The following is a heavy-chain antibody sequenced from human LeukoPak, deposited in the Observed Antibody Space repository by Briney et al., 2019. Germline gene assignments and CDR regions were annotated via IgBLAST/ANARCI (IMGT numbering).Heavy chain of an antibody. D-gene: IGHD6-13*01. Sequence: GGSLRLSCAASGFIFSSYSMSWVRQAPGKGLEWVSVITGSGGNTYYADSVKGRFTISKDNSKNTVYLQMSSLRVDDTAVYYCAKAASSSWPSYYYGMDVWGQGTTVIVSS. CDR2: ITGSGGNT. CDR1: GFIFSSYS. V-gene: IGHV3-23*01. J-gene: IGHJ6*02. CDR3: AKAASSSWPSYYYGMDV.